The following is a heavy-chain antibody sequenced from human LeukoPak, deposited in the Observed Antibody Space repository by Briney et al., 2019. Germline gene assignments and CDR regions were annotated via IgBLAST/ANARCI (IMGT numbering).Heavy chain of an antibody. CDR2: IYYSGST. CDR3: ARYSGYRGIVALFDY. CDR1: GGSISSYY. V-gene: IGHV4-59*01. J-gene: IGHJ4*02. D-gene: IGHD5-12*01. Sequence: SETLSLTCTVSGGSISSYYWSWIQQPPGKGLEWIGYIYYSGSTNYNPSLKSRVTISVDTSKNQFSLKLSSVTAADTAVYYCARYSGYRGIVALFDYWGQGTLVTVSS.